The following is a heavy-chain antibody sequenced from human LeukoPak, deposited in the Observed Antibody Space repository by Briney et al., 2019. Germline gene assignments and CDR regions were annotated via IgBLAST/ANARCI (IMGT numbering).Heavy chain of an antibody. J-gene: IGHJ4*02. CDR1: GFTFSSYA. CDR3: ARETSYYDNRGYYFFDS. D-gene: IGHD3-22*01. Sequence: GGSLRLSCAASGFTFSSYAMSWVRQAPGKGLEWVSAISGSGGSTYYADSVKGRFTISRDNSKNTLYLQMNSLRAEDTAVYYCARETSYYDNRGYYFFDSWGQGTLVTVSS. CDR2: ISGSGGST. V-gene: IGHV3-23*01.